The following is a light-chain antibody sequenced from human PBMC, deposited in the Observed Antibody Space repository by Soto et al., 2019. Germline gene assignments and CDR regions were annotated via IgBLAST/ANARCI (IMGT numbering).Light chain of an antibody. Sequence: QSALTQPPSASGPPGQSVTISCTGTSSDVGGYNYVSWYQQHPGKAPKLMIYEVNKRPSGVPDRFSGSKSGNTASLTVSGLQAEDEADYYCSSYGGSNNLLFGGGTKVTVL. CDR3: SSYGGSNNLL. CDR1: SSDVGGYNY. V-gene: IGLV2-8*01. J-gene: IGLJ2*01. CDR2: EVN.